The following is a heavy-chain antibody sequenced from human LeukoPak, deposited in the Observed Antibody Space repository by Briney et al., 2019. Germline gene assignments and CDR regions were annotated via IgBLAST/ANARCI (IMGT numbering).Heavy chain of an antibody. J-gene: IGHJ4*02. V-gene: IGHV4-59*01. D-gene: IGHD4-17*01. CDR1: GGSISSYY. Sequence: SETLSLTCTVSGGSISSYYWSWIRQPPGKGLEWIGYIYYSGSTNYNPSLKSRVTISVDTSKNQFSLKRSSVTAADTAVYYCARDGYGDWNFDYWGQGTLVTVSS. CDR3: ARDGYGDWNFDY. CDR2: IYYSGST.